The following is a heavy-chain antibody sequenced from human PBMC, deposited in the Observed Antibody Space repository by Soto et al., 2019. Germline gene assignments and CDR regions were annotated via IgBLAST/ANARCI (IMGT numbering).Heavy chain of an antibody. V-gene: IGHV4-34*01. CDR3: ARGQEGVVATH. CDR1: GGSLSGYY. Sequence: QVQLQQWGAGLLKPSETLSLNCAVTGGSLSGYYWSWIRQPPGKGLEWIGEVKDGGHTNSSPSLRGRVTLSAAAANNQFSLWLNSVTAAATGVYYCARGQEGVVATHWDQGSLVTVSS. CDR2: VKDGGHT. D-gene: IGHD5-12*01. J-gene: IGHJ1*01.